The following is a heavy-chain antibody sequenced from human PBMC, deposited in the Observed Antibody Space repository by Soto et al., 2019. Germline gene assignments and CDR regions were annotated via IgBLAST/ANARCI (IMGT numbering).Heavy chain of an antibody. J-gene: IGHJ3*02. CDR3: ARXGGVGVAGSAAFDM. D-gene: IGHD3-3*01. V-gene: IGHV1-2*02. Sequence: QLHLVQSGAVVKKPGASVTVSCSASGYPVTAYYMHWVRQAPGRGLEWMGGINPATGAAKYTQTFQGRVTMTRDTSTSTVFMELSGLTSEDTAVFXCARXGGVGVAGSAAFDMWGQGTVVTVSS. CDR1: GYPVTAYY. CDR2: INPATGAA.